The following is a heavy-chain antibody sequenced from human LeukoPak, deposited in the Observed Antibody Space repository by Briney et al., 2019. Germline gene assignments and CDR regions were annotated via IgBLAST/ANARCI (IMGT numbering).Heavy chain of an antibody. Sequence: ASVKVSCKASGYDFSGHFIHWLRQAPGQGLEWMGWINPKRGATIYTQKFQGRVFLTRDTAISTVYMELRWLKADDTAVYYCAREVLLYGLDVWGNGTTVIIS. J-gene: IGHJ6*03. V-gene: IGHV1-2*02. CDR3: AREVLLYGLDV. CDR2: INPKRGAT. CDR1: GYDFSGHF. D-gene: IGHD2/OR15-2a*01.